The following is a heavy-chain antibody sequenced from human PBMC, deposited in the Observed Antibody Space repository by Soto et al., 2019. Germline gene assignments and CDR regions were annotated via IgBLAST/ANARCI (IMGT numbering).Heavy chain of an antibody. CDR3: ASGSGWYPGYYYYGMDV. J-gene: IGHJ6*02. CDR1: GYRVTSYW. Sequence: HSQKISGERCGYRVTSYWMWWELQIPGKGLEWMGIIYPGDSDTRYSQSFQGQVTISADKSISTAYLQWSSLKASDTAMYYCASGSGWYPGYYYYGMDVWGQGTTVTVS. V-gene: IGHV5-51*01. CDR2: IYPGDSDT. D-gene: IGHD6-19*01.